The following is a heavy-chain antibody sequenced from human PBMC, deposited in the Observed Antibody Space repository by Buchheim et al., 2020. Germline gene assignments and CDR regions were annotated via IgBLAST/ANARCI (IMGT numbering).Heavy chain of an antibody. CDR3: ARSPGKPGVAATMDV. CDR2: ISSSSSTI. Sequence: EVQLVESGGGLVQPGGSLRLSCAASGFTFSSYSMNWVRQAPGKGLERVSYISSSSSTIYYADSVKGRFTISRDNAKNALYLQMNSLRAEDTAVYYCARSPGKPGVAATMDVWGQGTT. J-gene: IGHJ6*02. V-gene: IGHV3-48*01. CDR1: GFTFSSYS. D-gene: IGHD2-15*01.